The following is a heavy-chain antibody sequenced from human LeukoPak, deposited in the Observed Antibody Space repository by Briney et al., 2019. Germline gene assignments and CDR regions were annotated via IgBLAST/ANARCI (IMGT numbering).Heavy chain of an antibody. V-gene: IGHV3-48*04. CDR1: GFTFSSYS. D-gene: IGHD1-1*01. Sequence: PGGSLRLSCAASGFTFSSYSMNWVRQAPGKGLEWVSYISSSSSTIYYADSVKGRFTISRDNAKNSLYLQMNSLRAEDTAVYYCAREYNWNDADAFDIWGQGSMVTVSS. J-gene: IGHJ3*02. CDR2: ISSSSSTI. CDR3: AREYNWNDADAFDI.